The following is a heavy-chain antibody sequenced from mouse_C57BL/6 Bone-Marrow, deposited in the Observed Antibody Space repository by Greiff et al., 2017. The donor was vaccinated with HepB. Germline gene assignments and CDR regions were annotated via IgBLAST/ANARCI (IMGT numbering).Heavy chain of an antibody. Sequence: VQLQQSGAELVRPGASVTLSCKASGYTFTDYEMHWVKQTPVHGLEWIGAIDPETGGTAYNQKFKGKAILTADKSSSTAYMELRSLTSEDSAVYDCTRWSCMMTTCGYYFDYWGQGTTLTVSS. V-gene: IGHV1-15*01. D-gene: IGHD2-4*01. CDR3: TRWSCMMTTCGYYFDY. CDR2: IDPETGGT. CDR1: GYTFTDYE. J-gene: IGHJ2*01.